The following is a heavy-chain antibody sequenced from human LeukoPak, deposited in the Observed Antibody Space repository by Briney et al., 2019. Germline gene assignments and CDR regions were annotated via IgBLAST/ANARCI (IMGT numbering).Heavy chain of an antibody. CDR3: ARRGGFDSRGYYSDFDS. D-gene: IGHD3-22*01. CDR1: GYSFISYW. Sequence: GESLKISCKASGYSFISYWIGWVRRMPGKGLEWMGIIYPGDSDTRYSPSFQGQVTISADKSISTAYLQWSSLKASDTAMYYCARRGGFDSRGYYSDFDSWGQGTLVTVSS. V-gene: IGHV5-51*01. J-gene: IGHJ4*02. CDR2: IYPGDSDT.